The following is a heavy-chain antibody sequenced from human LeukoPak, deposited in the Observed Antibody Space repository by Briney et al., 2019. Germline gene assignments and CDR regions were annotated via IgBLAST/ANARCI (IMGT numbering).Heavy chain of an antibody. CDR2: ISGSGGST. J-gene: IGHJ4*02. V-gene: IGHV3-23*01. CDR1: GFTFSSYA. D-gene: IGHD3-10*01. CDR3: AKGRGVTMVRGVIIDY. Sequence: PGGSLRLSCAASGFTFSSYAMSWVRQAPGKGLEWVSAISGSGGSTYYVDSVKGRFTISRDNSKNTLYLQMNSLRAEDTAVYYCAKGRGVTMVRGVIIDYWGQGTLVTVSS.